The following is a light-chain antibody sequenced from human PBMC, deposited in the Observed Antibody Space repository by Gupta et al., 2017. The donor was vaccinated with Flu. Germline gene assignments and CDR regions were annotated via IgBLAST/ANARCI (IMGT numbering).Light chain of an antibody. CDR3: CSVAGRYWL. Sequence: QSALTQPRSLSQSPGQSVTISCTATSGDVGAYNFVSWYQQHPGKAPKLMIYDVSKRPSGVPDRFSGSKSGNTASLTISGLQAEDEADYYCCSVAGRYWLFGGGTKLTVL. J-gene: IGLJ3*02. CDR2: DVS. CDR1: SGDVGAYNF. V-gene: IGLV2-11*01.